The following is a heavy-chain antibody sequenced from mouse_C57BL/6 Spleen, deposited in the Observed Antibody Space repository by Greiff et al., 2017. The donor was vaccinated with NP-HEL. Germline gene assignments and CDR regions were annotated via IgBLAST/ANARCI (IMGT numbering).Heavy chain of an antibody. D-gene: IGHD1-1*01. J-gene: IGHJ3*01. Sequence: VQLQQSGPELVKPGASVKISCKASGYAFSSSWMNWVKQRPGKGLEWIGRIYPGDGDTNYNGKFKGKATLTADKSSSTAYMQLSSLTSEDSAVYFCARVGDYYGSSSWFAYWGQGTLVTVSA. CDR3: ARVGDYYGSSSWFAY. CDR1: GYAFSSSW. V-gene: IGHV1-82*01. CDR2: IYPGDGDT.